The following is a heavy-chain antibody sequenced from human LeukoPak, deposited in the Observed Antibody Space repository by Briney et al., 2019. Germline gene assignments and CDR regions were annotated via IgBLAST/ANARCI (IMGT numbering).Heavy chain of an antibody. CDR3: AKDRREYSYGSYFEY. Sequence: GGSLRLSCEASGFTFSSYGMHWVRQAPGKGLEWVAFIRYDGSNKYYADSVTGRFTISRDNSKNTLYLQLNSLRAEDTAVYYCAKDRREYSYGSYFEYWGQGSLVTVSS. CDR1: GFTFSSYG. V-gene: IGHV3-30*02. D-gene: IGHD5-18*01. J-gene: IGHJ4*02. CDR2: IRYDGSNK.